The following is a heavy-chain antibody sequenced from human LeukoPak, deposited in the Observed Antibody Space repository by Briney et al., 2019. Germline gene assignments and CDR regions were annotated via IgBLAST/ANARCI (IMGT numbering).Heavy chain of an antibody. CDR1: GYTFTSYA. J-gene: IGHJ6*02. D-gene: IGHD3-22*01. Sequence: GASVKVSCKASGYTFTSYAMHWVRQAPGQRLEWMGWINAGNGNTKYSQKFQGRVTITRDTSASTAYMELSSLRSEDTAVYYCAREPGLPYYYENLGDYYGMDVWGQGTTVTVSS. CDR3: AREPGLPYYYENLGDYYGMDV. CDR2: INAGNGNT. V-gene: IGHV1-3*01.